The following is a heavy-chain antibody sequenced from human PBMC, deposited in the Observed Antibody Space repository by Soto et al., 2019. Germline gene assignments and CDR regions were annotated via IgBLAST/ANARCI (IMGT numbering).Heavy chain of an antibody. CDR1: GGSFSGYY. Sequence: QVQLQQWGAGLLKPSETLSLTCAVYGGSFSGYYWSWIRQPPGKGLEWIGEINHSGSTNYNPSLTSRVTISVDTSKNPFSLKLSSVTAADTAVYYCARDQPELHACDYWGQGTLVTVSS. CDR3: ARDQPELHACDY. J-gene: IGHJ4*02. CDR2: INHSGST. D-gene: IGHD1-26*01. V-gene: IGHV4-34*01.